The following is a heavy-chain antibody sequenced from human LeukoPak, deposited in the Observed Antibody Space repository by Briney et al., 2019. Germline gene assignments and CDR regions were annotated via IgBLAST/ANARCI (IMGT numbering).Heavy chain of an antibody. CDR2: ISSSSSYI. Sequence: PGGSLRLSCAASGFTFSSYSMNWVRQAPGKGLEWVSSISSSSSYIYYADSVKGRFTISRDNAKNSLYLQMNSLRAEDTAVYYCARASMVRGVITPGDYWGQGTLVTVSS. D-gene: IGHD3-10*01. V-gene: IGHV3-21*01. CDR1: GFTFSSYS. J-gene: IGHJ4*02. CDR3: ARASMVRGVITPGDY.